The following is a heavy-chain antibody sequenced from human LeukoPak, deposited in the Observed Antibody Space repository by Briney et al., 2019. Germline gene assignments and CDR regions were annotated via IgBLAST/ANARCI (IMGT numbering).Heavy chain of an antibody. Sequence: GRSLRLSCAASGFTFSSYAMHWVRQAPGKGLEWVAVISYDGSNKYYADSVKGRFTISRDNSKYTLYLQMNSLRAKDTAVYYCARDHHMQLWLTSYYFDYWGQGTLVTVSS. D-gene: IGHD5-18*01. CDR2: ISYDGSNK. J-gene: IGHJ4*02. V-gene: IGHV3-30-3*01. CDR1: GFTFSSYA. CDR3: ARDHHMQLWLTSYYFDY.